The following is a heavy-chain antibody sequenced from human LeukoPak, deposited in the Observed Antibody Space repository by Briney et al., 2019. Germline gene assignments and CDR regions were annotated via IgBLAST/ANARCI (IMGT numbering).Heavy chain of an antibody. Sequence: SVKVSCKASGGTFSSYAISWVRQAPGQGLEWMGGIIPIFGTANYAQKFQGRVTITADKSTSTAYMELSSLRSEDTAVYYCARGDIVGATLALVCWGQGTLVTVSS. CDR2: IIPIFGTA. CDR1: GGTFSSYA. D-gene: IGHD1-26*01. CDR3: ARGDIVGATLALVC. V-gene: IGHV1-69*06. J-gene: IGHJ4*02.